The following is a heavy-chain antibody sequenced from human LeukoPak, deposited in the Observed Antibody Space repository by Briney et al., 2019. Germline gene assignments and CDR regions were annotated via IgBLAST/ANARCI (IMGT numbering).Heavy chain of an antibody. CDR1: GFTVSSNY. Sequence: QSGGSLRLSCAASGFTVSSNYMSWVRQAPGEGLEWVSVIYSGGSTYYADSVKGRFTISRDNSKNTLYLQMNSLSAEDTAVYYCARAYYDFWSGSNWFGPWGQGTLVTVSS. J-gene: IGHJ5*02. V-gene: IGHV3-53*01. CDR2: IYSGGST. D-gene: IGHD3-3*01. CDR3: ARAYYDFWSGSNWFGP.